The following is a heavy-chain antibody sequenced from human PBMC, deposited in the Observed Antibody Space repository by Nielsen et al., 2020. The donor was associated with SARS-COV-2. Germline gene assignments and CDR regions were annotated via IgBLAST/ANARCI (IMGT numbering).Heavy chain of an antibody. CDR3: ANLEETGTQNYYYYYGMDV. CDR1: GFTFSSYG. V-gene: IGHV3-30*18. D-gene: IGHD1-1*01. CDR2: ISYGGSNN. Sequence: GESLKISCAASGFTFSSYGMHWVRQAPGKGLEWVSVISYGGSNNYYADSVKGRFTISRDNSKNTLYLQMNSLRAEDTAVYYCANLEETGTQNYYYYYGMDVWGQGTTVTVSS. J-gene: IGHJ6*02.